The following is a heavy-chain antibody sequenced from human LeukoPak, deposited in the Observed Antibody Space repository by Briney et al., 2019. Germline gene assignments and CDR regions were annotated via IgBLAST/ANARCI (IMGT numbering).Heavy chain of an antibody. Sequence: PSETLSLTCTVSGDSISGHYWSWIRQPPGKGLEWIGYIYYSGSTNYNPSLKSRVTISVDTSKNQFSLKLSSVTAADTAVYYCARSPSSTRPFDIWGQGTMVTVSS. J-gene: IGHJ3*02. V-gene: IGHV4-59*11. CDR2: IYYSGST. D-gene: IGHD6-6*01. CDR3: ARSPSSTRPFDI. CDR1: GDSISGHY.